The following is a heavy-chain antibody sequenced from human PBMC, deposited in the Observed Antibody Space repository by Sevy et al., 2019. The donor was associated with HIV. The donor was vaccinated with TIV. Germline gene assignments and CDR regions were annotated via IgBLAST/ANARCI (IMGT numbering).Heavy chain of an antibody. V-gene: IGHV4-34*01. J-gene: IGHJ5*02. D-gene: IGHD3-3*01. Sequence: SETLSLTCAVYGGSFSGYYWSWIRQPPGKGLEWIGEINHSGSTNYNPSLKSRVTISVDTSKNQFSLKLSSVTAADTAVYYCARRRITIFGVSTYNWFDPRGQGTLVTVSS. CDR2: INHSGST. CDR3: ARRRITIFGVSTYNWFDP. CDR1: GGSFSGYY.